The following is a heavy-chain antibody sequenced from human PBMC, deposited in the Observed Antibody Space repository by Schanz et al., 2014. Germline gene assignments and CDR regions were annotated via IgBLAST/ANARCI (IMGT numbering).Heavy chain of an antibody. Sequence: EVQLVESGGGLVQSGGSLRLSCAASGFSFSDYSMNWVRQAPGKGLEWISYIKISGDVFYTDSVKGRFTISRDNAKSSLYLQMSSLRAEDTALYYCAKDPHKDYGGKPQALDIWGQGTMVTVSS. CDR3: AKDPHKDYGGKPQALDI. J-gene: IGHJ3*02. CDR2: IKISGDV. D-gene: IGHD4-17*01. V-gene: IGHV3-48*01. CDR1: GFSFSDYS.